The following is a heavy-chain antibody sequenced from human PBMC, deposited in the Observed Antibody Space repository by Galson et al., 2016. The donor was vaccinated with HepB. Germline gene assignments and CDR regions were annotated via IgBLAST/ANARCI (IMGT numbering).Heavy chain of an antibody. CDR3: ARGGGITKVRGVMPGWFDP. Sequence: SVKVSCKASGGTFSNFAISWLRQAPGQGLEWMGGIIPLFGATNYAQKFQGRVTITADKSTTTVYMDLSSLRPEDTAVYYCARGGGITKVRGVMPGWFDPWGQGTLVTVSS. J-gene: IGHJ5*02. CDR2: IIPLFGAT. CDR1: GGTFSNFA. V-gene: IGHV1-69*06. D-gene: IGHD3-10*01.